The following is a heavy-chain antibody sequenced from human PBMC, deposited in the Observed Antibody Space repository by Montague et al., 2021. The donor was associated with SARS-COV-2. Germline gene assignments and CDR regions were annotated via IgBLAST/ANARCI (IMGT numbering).Heavy chain of an antibody. D-gene: IGHD3-16*01. CDR2: IYNSGTT. CDR3: ARMFYDYVWETPRYRGKYFDP. V-gene: IGHV4-59*01. J-gene: IGHJ5*02. Sequence: SETLSLTCSVSGDSMSTNYWSWIRQPPGKGLEWIGHIYNSGTTIYNPSLKSRATIFIDVSKNQFSLRLSSVTATDTAVYYCARMFYDYVWETPRYRGKYFDPWGQGTTVTVSS. CDR1: GDSMSTNY.